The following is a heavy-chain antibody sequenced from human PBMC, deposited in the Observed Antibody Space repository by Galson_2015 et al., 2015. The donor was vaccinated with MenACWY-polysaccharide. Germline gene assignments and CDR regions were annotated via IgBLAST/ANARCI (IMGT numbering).Heavy chain of an antibody. J-gene: IGHJ5*02. CDR3: ALDSDTSGYFLA. CDR2: INSNTGIP. V-gene: IGHV7-4-1*02. D-gene: IGHD3-22*01. Sequence: SVKVSCKASGYTFTTYAMNWVRQAPGQGLEWMGGINSNTGIPGYAQGFTGRFVISLDTSVSTAHLQISSLEAEDTAVYYCALDSDTSGYFLAWGQGTLVTVSS. CDR1: GYTFTTYA.